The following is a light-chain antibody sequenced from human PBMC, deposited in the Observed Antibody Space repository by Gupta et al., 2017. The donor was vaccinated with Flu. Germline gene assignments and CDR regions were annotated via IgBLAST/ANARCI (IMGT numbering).Light chain of an antibody. J-gene: IGKJ1*01. CDR1: QSLFYSSNNKNY. Sequence: SLGERATINCKSSQSLFYSSNNKNYLAWYQQKPGQPPNLLLYWASTRKSGVPDRISGSGSGTDFTLTISSLQAEDVAVYYCQQYYGGPWTFGQGTRVEIK. CDR3: QQYYGGPWT. V-gene: IGKV4-1*01. CDR2: WAS.